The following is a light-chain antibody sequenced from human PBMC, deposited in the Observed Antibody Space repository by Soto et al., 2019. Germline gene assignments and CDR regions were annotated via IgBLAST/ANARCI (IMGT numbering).Light chain of an antibody. CDR2: APS. Sequence: EIVLTQSPATLSVSPGERATLSCRASQSVGNNFAWYQQKPGQAPRLLIFAPSTRATGVPARFSGSGSGTEFTLTISSLQSEDFAVYYCQQYGDWPLTFGGGAKVEI. CDR3: QQYGDWPLT. V-gene: IGKV3-15*01. CDR1: QSVGNN. J-gene: IGKJ4*01.